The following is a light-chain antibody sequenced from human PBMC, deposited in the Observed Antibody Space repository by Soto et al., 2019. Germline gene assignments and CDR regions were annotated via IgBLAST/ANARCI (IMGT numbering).Light chain of an antibody. Sequence: EIVLTQSPVTLSLSPAERATLSCRAGQFVNSNHLAWYQQVPGQAPRLLMYDTSRRPTDIPARFSGSGSGTDFTRTISSLEPEAFAGYYCQQRSNWPPLWTFGQGTKVDIK. CDR3: QQRSNWPPLWT. V-gene: IGKV3D-20*02. CDR1: QFVNSN. J-gene: IGKJ1*01. CDR2: DTS.